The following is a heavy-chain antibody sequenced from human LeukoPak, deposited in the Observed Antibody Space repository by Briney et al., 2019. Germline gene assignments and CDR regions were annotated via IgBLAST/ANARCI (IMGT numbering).Heavy chain of an antibody. CDR2: IYSSGTT. J-gene: IGHJ4*02. Sequence: AETPSLTCAVSGTSISPHYWSWIRQTPGKGLEWIGYIYSSGTTNYNPSLKSRVSMSVDTSKVQLSLTLSSVTAADTAVYYCARGGASFDYWGQGTLVTVSS. CDR3: ARGGASFDY. V-gene: IGHV4-59*11. D-gene: IGHD1-26*01. CDR1: GTSISPHY.